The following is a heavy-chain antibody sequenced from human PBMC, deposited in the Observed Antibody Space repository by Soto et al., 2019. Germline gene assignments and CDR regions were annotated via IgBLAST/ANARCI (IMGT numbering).Heavy chain of an antibody. CDR3: ARDLSIFGDFDY. D-gene: IGHD3-3*01. Sequence: QVQLVESGGGVVQPGRSLRLSCVGSGFSFSKFGMHWVRQSPGRGLEWVAFIRFDGSEEYFADSVKGRFTISRDNSKNTLHLQMNSLRAEDSAVCYCARDLSIFGDFDYWGQGTLVTVSS. V-gene: IGHV3-33*01. J-gene: IGHJ4*02. CDR1: GFSFSKFG. CDR2: IRFDGSEE.